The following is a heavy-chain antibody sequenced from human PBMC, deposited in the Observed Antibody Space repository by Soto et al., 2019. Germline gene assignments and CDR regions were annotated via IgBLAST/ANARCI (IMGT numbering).Heavy chain of an antibody. CDR1: GFTFSSYA. Sequence: QVQLVESGGGVVQPGRSLRLSCAASGFTFSSYAMHWVRQAPGKGLEWVAVISYDGSNKYYADSVKGRFTISRDNSKNTLYLQMNSLRAEDTAVYYCARDPRGYSGYHHYGDYEDYYYGMDVWGQGTTVTVSS. J-gene: IGHJ6*02. CDR2: ISYDGSNK. V-gene: IGHV3-30-3*01. D-gene: IGHD5-12*01. CDR3: ARDPRGYSGYHHYGDYEDYYYGMDV.